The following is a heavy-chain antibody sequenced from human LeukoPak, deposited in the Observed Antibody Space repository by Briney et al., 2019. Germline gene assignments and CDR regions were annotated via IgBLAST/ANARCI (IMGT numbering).Heavy chain of an antibody. CDR1: GYSFTSYW. V-gene: IGHV5-51*01. J-gene: IGHJ6*03. CDR2: IYPGDSDT. Sequence: GESLKISCKGSGYSFTSYWIGWVRQMPGKGLEWMGIIYPGDSDTRYSPSFQGQVTISADKSISTAYLQWSSLKASDTAMYYCAAGGISRGYYYYYMDVWGKGTTVTVSS. CDR3: AAGGISRGYYYYYMDV. D-gene: IGHD1-26*01.